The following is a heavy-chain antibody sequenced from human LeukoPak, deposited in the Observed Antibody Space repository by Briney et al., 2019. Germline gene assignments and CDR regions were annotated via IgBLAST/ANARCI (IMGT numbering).Heavy chain of an antibody. CDR3: ARNLGRSSFDY. CDR2: IYHSGST. CDR1: SYSLSSGYY. V-gene: IGHV4-38-2*01. D-gene: IGHD1-26*01. Sequence: SETLSLPCAVSSYSLSSGYYWGWPRAPPGKGLGGIGSIYHSGSTYYNPSLKSRVTISIDTSKNQFYLKLSTLTTADMAVYYCARNLGRSSFDYWGQGTLVTVSS. J-gene: IGHJ4*02.